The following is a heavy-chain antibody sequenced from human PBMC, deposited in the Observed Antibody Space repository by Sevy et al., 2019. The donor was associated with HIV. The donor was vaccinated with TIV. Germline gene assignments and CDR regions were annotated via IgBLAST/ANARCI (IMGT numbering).Heavy chain of an antibody. Sequence: GGSLRLSCAASGFTFSSYAMHWVRQAPGKGLEWVAVISYDGSNKYYADSAKGRFTISRDNSKNTLYLQMNSLRAEDTAVYYCAREGYSNYFDYWGQGTLVTVSS. J-gene: IGHJ4*02. CDR3: AREGYSNYFDY. CDR2: ISYDGSNK. V-gene: IGHV3-30-3*01. CDR1: GFTFSSYA. D-gene: IGHD4-4*01.